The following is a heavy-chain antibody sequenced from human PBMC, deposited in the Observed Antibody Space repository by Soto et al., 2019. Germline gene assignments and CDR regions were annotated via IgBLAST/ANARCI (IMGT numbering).Heavy chain of an antibody. J-gene: IGHJ4*02. CDR3: SRERTVAGNDY. CDR2: MNPNSVNT. CDR1: GYTFTSYD. V-gene: IGHV1-8*01. D-gene: IGHD6-19*01. Sequence: QVQLLQSVAEVKNPGASVKVSCKSSGYTFTSYDINWVRQATRKGLEWMGWMNPNSVNTGYAQKFQGRVTMARNTSIIPVYMELSSLRTEDPCVYYCSRERTVAGNDYWGKRTLVTVSS.